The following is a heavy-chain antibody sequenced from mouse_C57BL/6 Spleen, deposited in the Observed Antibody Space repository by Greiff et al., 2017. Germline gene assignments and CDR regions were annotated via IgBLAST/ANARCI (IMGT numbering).Heavy chain of an antibody. D-gene: IGHD1-1*01. Sequence: VKLQQSGPGLVQPSQSLSITCTVSGFSLTSYGVHWVRQSPGKGLEWLGVIWRGGSTDYNAAFMSRLSITKDNSKSQVFFKMNSLQADDTSIYYCAKNEDYGSSYDAMDYWGQGTSVTVSS. CDR3: AKNEDYGSSYDAMDY. V-gene: IGHV2-5*01. CDR2: IWRGGST. J-gene: IGHJ4*01. CDR1: GFSLTSYG.